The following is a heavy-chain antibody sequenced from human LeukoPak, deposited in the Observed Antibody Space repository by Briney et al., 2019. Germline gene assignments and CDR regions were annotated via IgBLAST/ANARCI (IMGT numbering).Heavy chain of an antibody. Sequence: SETLSLTCTVSGGSISSGSYYWSWIRQPAGKGLEWIGRIYTSGSTNYNPSLKSRVTISVDTSKNQFSLKLASVTAADTAVYYCARVEEGYGSGRRENYYYYYMDVWGKGTTVTISS. CDR3: ARVEEGYGSGRRENYYYYYMDV. CDR2: IYTSGST. CDR1: GGSISSGSYY. J-gene: IGHJ6*03. V-gene: IGHV4-61*02. D-gene: IGHD3-10*01.